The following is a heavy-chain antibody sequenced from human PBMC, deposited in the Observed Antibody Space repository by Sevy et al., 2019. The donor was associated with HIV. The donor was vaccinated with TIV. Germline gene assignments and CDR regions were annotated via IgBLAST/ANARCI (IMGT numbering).Heavy chain of an antibody. V-gene: IGHV3-64D*06. CDR3: VPMIVVVSLDY. CDR2: ISSNGGST. CDR1: GFTFSSYA. D-gene: IGHD3-22*01. Sequence: GGSLRLSCSASGFTFSSYAMHWVRQAPGKGLEYVSAISSNGGSTYYADSVKGRFTISRDNSKNTLYLQMSSLRAEDTAVYYCVPMIVVVSLDYWGKGTLVTVSS. J-gene: IGHJ4*02.